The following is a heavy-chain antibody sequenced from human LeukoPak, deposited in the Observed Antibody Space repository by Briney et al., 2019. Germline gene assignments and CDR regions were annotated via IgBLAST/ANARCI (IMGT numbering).Heavy chain of an antibody. CDR2: INHSGST. D-gene: IGHD4-23*01. Sequence: SETLSLTCAVYGGSFSGYYWSWIRQPPGKGLEWIGEINHSGSTNYNPSLKSRVTISVDTSKNQFSLKLSSVTAADTAVYYCARGFLTLYRGQGTLVTVSS. J-gene: IGHJ4*02. CDR3: ARGFLTLY. CDR1: GGSFSGYY. V-gene: IGHV4-34*01.